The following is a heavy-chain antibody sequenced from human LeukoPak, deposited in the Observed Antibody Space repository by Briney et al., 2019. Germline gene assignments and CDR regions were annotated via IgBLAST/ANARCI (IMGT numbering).Heavy chain of an antibody. D-gene: IGHD5-18*01. V-gene: IGHV1-69*13. Sequence: ASVKVSCKPSGGTFSSYAISWVRQAPGRGLEWRGGIIPIFGTANYAQKFQGRVTITADESTSKAYMELSSLRSEDTAVYYCARDEGYGPARGGYGMDVWGQGTTVTVSS. CDR2: IIPIFGTA. CDR3: ARDEGYGPARGGYGMDV. J-gene: IGHJ6*02. CDR1: GGTFSSYA.